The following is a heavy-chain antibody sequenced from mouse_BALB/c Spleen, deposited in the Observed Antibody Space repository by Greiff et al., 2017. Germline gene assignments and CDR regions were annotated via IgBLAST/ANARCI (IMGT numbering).Heavy chain of an antibody. CDR3: ARYAMDY. Sequence: QVQLQQSGAELAKPGASVKMSCKASGYTFTSYWMHWVKQRPGQGLEWIGYINPSTGYTEYNQKFKDKATLTADKSSSTAYMQLSSLTSEDSAVYYCARYAMDYWGQGTSGTVSS. V-gene: IGHV1-7*01. CDR2: INPSTGYT. J-gene: IGHJ4*01. CDR1: GYTFTSYW.